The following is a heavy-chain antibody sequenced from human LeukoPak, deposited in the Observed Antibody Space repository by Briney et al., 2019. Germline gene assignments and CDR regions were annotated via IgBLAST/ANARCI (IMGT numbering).Heavy chain of an antibody. CDR1: GGSISSYY. J-gene: IGHJ4*02. CDR2: IYYSGST. V-gene: IGHV4-59*01. D-gene: IGHD3-10*01. Sequence: SETLSLTCTVPGGSISSYYWSWIRQPPGKGLEWIGYIYYSGSTNYNPSLKSRVTISVDTSKNQFSLKLSSVTAADTAVYYCARALRGFGEPFDYWGQGTLVTVSS. CDR3: ARALRGFGEPFDY.